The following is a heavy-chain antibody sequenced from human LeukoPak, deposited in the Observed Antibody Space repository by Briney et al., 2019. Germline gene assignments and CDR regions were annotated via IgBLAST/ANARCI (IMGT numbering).Heavy chain of an antibody. Sequence: GGSLRPSCAASGFTFSSYAMSWVRQAPGKGLEWVSAISGSGGSTYYADSVKGRFTISRDNSKNTLYLQMNSLRAEDTAVYYCASGPYYYDSSGYYSPGAFDIWGQGTMVTVSS. CDR1: GFTFSSYA. CDR3: ASGPYYYDSSGYYSPGAFDI. D-gene: IGHD3-22*01. J-gene: IGHJ3*02. CDR2: ISGSGGST. V-gene: IGHV3-23*01.